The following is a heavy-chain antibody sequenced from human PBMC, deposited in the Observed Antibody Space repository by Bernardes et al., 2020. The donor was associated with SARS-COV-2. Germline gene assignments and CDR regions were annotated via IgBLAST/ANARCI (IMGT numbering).Heavy chain of an antibody. CDR2: IGTAGDSNYI. J-gene: IGHJ6*02. CDR1: GFTFSSYW. Sequence: VGSLILSCAASGFTFSSYWMSWVRQATGKGLEWVSAIGTAGDSNYIYYADSVKGRFTISRDNTKNSLYLQMSSLRAEDTAVYYCASRLKVYYYYYGMDVWGQGTAVTVSS. CDR3: ASRLKVYYYYYGMDV. V-gene: IGHV3-21*01.